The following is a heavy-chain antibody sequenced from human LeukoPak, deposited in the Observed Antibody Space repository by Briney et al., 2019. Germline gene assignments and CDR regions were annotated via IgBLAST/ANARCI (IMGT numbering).Heavy chain of an antibody. CDR2: VDRDGTKT. J-gene: IGHJ5*02. CDR3: ARDRDTVFRGVIPSNWFDL. CDR1: GFTFSRYW. V-gene: IGHV3-74*01. D-gene: IGHD3-10*01. Sequence: PGGSLRLSCAASGFTFSRYWMHWVRQVPGKGLQWVSRVDRDGTKTTYADSVKGRFIISRDNAKNTVDLQMSSLRPDDTAVYYCARDRDTVFRGVIPSNWFDLWGLGTLVTVSS.